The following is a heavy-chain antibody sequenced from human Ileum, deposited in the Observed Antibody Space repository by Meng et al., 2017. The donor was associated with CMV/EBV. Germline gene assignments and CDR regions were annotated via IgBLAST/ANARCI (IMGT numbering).Heavy chain of an antibody. Sequence: QGQLVQSGGEVKKPGASVKVSCKASGYTFTGYYMHWVRQAPGQGLEWMGWINPNSGGTNYAQKFQGRVTMTRDTSISTAYMELSRLRSDDTAVYYCARDSRYGVYYYYYGMDVWGQGTTVTVSS. J-gene: IGHJ6*02. V-gene: IGHV1-2*02. CDR3: ARDSRYGVYYYYYGMDV. CDR2: INPNSGGT. D-gene: IGHD5-18*01. CDR1: GYTFTGYY.